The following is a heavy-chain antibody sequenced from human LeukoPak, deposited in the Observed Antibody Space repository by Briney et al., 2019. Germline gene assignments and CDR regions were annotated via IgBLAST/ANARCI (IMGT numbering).Heavy chain of an antibody. CDR1: GFIFSSYV. CDR2: ISTSSTAI. CDR3: ARGPPRIAVAGTVFDY. J-gene: IGHJ4*02. V-gene: IGHV3-48*02. D-gene: IGHD6-19*01. Sequence: GGSLRLSCAASGFIFSSYVMNWVRQAPGKGLEWLSYISTSSTAIYYADSVKGRFIISRDNAKNSLYLLMNSLRDEDTAVYYCARGPPRIAVAGTVFDYWGQGTLVTVSS.